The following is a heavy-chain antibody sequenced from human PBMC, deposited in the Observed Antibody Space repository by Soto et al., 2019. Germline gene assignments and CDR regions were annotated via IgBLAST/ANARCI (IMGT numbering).Heavy chain of an antibody. CDR2: ISGSDGTT. V-gene: IGHV3-23*01. CDR1: GFPFSSYG. CDR3: VRDLTSCTSARCYSYYYGMDV. J-gene: IGHJ6*02. D-gene: IGHD1-26*01. Sequence: GGSLRLSCAASGFPFSSYGMNWVRQAPGKGLEWVSAISGSDGTTHYADSVRGRFTISRDNSNNTVFLQMNSLRVEDTGLYYCVRDLTSCTSARCYSYYYGMDVWGQGTTVTVSS.